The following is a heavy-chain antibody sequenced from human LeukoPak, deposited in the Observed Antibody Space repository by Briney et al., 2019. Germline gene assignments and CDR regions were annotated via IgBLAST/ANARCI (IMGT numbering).Heavy chain of an antibody. CDR3: AKGGDYYDTSGLDY. CDR1: GYTFTNYA. D-gene: IGHD3-22*01. J-gene: IGHJ4*02. Sequence: ASVKVSCKASGYTFTNYAIHWVRQAPRQRLEWMGWINTDNGNTKYSQEFQGRVTITRDTSANTAYMELSSVRSEDMAVYYCAKGGDYYDTSGLDYWGQGTLVTVSS. V-gene: IGHV1-3*03. CDR2: INTDNGNT.